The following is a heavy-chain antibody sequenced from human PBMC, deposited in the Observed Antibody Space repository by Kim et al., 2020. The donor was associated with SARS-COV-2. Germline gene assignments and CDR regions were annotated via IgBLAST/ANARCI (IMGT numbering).Heavy chain of an antibody. D-gene: IGHD1-26*01. V-gene: IGHV3-23*01. J-gene: IGHJ5*02. Sequence: SAKGRFTISRDNSKNTLYLQMNSLRAEDTAVYYCAKGAHSKWDPRYWFDPWGQGTLVTVSS. CDR3: AKGAHSKWDPRYWFDP.